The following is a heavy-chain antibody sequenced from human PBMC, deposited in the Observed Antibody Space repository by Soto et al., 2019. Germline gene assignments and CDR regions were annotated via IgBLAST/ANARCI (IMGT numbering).Heavy chain of an antibody. V-gene: IGHV4-30-4*01. CDR1: GGSISSGDYY. D-gene: IGHD5-18*01. Sequence: QVQLQESGQGLVKPSQTLSLTCTVSGGSISSGDYYWSLIRQPPGKGLEWIGYIYYSGSTYYNPSLKSRDTLSVDTSKDQFSLKLSFVTAADTAVYYCARSGYSYGYLGGFGPWGQGTLVTVS. J-gene: IGHJ5*02. CDR2: IYYSGST. CDR3: ARSGYSYGYLGGFGP.